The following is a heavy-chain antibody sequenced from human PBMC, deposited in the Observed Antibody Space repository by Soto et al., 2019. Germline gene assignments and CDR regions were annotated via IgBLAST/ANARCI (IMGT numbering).Heavy chain of an antibody. CDR1: GFTFSNYG. Sequence: QVPLVESGGGVVQPGRSLRLSCAASGFTFSNYGMHWVRQAPGKGLGWVPGMSYDVSHKYYADSVKGRFTISRDNSKKILAQKMNSLRGDGTAVYYCAKGPRIAVAGLVDSWGQGTLVSVSS. D-gene: IGHD6-19*01. V-gene: IGHV3-30*18. CDR2: MSYDVSHK. CDR3: AKGPRIAVAGLVDS. J-gene: IGHJ5*01.